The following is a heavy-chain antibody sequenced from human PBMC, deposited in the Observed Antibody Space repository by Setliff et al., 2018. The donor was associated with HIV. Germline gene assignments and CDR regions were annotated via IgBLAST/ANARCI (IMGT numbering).Heavy chain of an antibody. V-gene: IGHV1-2*06. J-gene: IGHJ4*02. CDR3: ARAPIGAYYFDY. CDR1: GYTFTGYY. Sequence: ASVKVSCKASGYTFTGYYMHWVRQAPGQGLEWMGRINPNGGGTNYAQKFQGRVTMTRDTSISTAYMELSRLRSDDTAVYYCARAPIGAYYFDYWGQGTLVTVSS. D-gene: IGHD3-10*01. CDR2: INPNGGGT.